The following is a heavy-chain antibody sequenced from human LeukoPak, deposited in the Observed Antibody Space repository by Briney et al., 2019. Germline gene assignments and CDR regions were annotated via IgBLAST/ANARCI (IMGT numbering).Heavy chain of an antibody. V-gene: IGHV3-48*03. CDR1: GFTFSSYE. CDR2: ISGSGSTI. CDR3: ARINGDYSRFDY. D-gene: IGHD4-17*01. J-gene: IGHJ4*02. Sequence: PGGSLRLSCAASGFTFSSYEMNWVRQAPGKGLDWVSYISGSGSTIYYADSVKGRFTISRDNVKNSLYLQMTSLRAEDTAVYYCARINGDYSRFDYWGQGTLVTVSS.